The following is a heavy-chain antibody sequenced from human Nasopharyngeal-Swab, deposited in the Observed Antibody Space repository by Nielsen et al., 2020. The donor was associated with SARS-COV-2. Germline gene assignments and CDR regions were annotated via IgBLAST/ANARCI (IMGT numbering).Heavy chain of an antibody. J-gene: IGHJ3*02. CDR1: GGTFSSYA. V-gene: IGHV1-69*13. Sequence: SVKVSCKASGGTFSSYAISWVRQAPGQGLEWMGGIIPIFGTANYAQKFQGRVTITADESTSTAYMELSSLRSEDMAVYYCARGITILHAFDIWGQGTMVTVSS. CDR2: IIPIFGTA. CDR3: ARGITILHAFDI. D-gene: IGHD3-3*01.